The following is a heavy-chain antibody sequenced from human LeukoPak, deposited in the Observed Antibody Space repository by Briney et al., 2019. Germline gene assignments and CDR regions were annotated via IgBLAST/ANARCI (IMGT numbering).Heavy chain of an antibody. CDR2: INPNSGGT. V-gene: IGHV1-2*02. J-gene: IGHJ4*02. D-gene: IGHD3-3*01. CDR1: GYTFTSYG. CDR3: ARGMGSGYYTHRLFDY. Sequence: ASVKVSCKASGYTFTSYGISWVRQAPGQGLEWMGWINPNSGGTNYAQKFQGRVTMTRDTSISTAYMELSRLRSDDTAVYYCARGMGSGYYTHRLFDYWGQGTLVTVSS.